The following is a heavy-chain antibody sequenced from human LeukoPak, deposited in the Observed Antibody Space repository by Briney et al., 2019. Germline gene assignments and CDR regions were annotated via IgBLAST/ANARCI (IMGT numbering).Heavy chain of an antibody. J-gene: IGHJ3*02. V-gene: IGHV4-61*02. CDR1: GGSISSGSYY. CDR2: IYTSGST. CDR3: ARDSLVGYPVARAFDI. Sequence: SETLSLTCTVPGGSISSGSYYWSWIRQPAGKGLEWIGRIYTSGSTNYNPSLKSRVTISVDTSKNQFSLKLSSVTAADTAVYYCARDSLVGYPVARAFDIWGQGTMVTVSS. D-gene: IGHD5-12*01.